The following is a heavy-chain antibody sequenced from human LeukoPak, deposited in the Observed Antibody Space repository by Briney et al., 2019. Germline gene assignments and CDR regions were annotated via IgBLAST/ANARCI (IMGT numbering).Heavy chain of an antibody. D-gene: IGHD3/OR15-3a*01. CDR1: GFTFSAYA. J-gene: IGHJ5*01. CDR2: INHSGST. V-gene: IGHV4-34*01. Sequence: GSLRLSCEASGFTFSAYAMTWVRQAPGKGLEWIGEINHSGSTNYNPSLKSRVTISVDTSKNQFSLKLTSVTAADTAVYYCAREGTGSHGDSWGQGNLVTVSS. CDR3: AREGTGSHGDS.